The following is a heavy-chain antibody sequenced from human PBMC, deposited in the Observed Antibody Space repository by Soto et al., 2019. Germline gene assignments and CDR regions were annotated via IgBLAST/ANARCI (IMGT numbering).Heavy chain of an antibody. CDR2: ISSSGSII. Sequence: PGGSLRLSCAASGFTFSSYEMNWVRQAPGKGLEWISYISSSGSIIYYADSVKGRFTISRDNAKNSLYLQMNSLGAGDTAVYYCAREFSSGVYWGQGTLVTVSS. V-gene: IGHV3-48*03. J-gene: IGHJ4*02. D-gene: IGHD6-19*01. CDR3: AREFSSGVY. CDR1: GFTFSSYE.